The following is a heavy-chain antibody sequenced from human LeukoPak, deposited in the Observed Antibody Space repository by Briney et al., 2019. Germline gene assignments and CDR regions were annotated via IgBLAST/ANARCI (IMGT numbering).Heavy chain of an antibody. CDR3: TIARGSPFSFQH. CDR2: IRSKANSYAT. J-gene: IGHJ1*01. D-gene: IGHD6-6*01. Sequence: GGSLSLSCAASGFTFSGSAMHWVRQASGKGLEWVGRIRSKANSYATAYAASVKGRFTISRDDSKNTAYLQMNSLKTEDTAVYYCTIARGSPFSFQHWGQGTLVTVSS. CDR1: GFTFSGSA. V-gene: IGHV3-73*01.